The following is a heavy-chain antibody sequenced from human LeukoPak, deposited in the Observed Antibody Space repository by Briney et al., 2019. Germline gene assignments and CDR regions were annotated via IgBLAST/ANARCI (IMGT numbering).Heavy chain of an antibody. Sequence: PGGSLRLSCAASGFTFSNAWMSWVRQAPGKGLEWVGRIKSKTDGGTTDYAARVKGRFTISRDDSKNTLYLQMNSLKTEDTAVYYCTTVRTGIVVVPAAMHFDYWGQGTLVTVSS. V-gene: IGHV3-15*01. D-gene: IGHD2-2*01. J-gene: IGHJ4*02. CDR1: GFTFSNAW. CDR2: IKSKTDGGTT. CDR3: TTVRTGIVVVPAAMHFDY.